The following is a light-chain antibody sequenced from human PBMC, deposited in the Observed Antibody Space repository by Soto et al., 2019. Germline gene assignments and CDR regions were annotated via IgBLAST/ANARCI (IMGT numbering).Light chain of an antibody. CDR1: QSVSNNY. Sequence: ETVMKQSPATLSVYPGERATLSCRASQSVSNNYLAWYQQKPGQAPRLLIYGASSRATGIPDRFSGSGSGTDFTLTISRLEPEDFAVYYCQQYNSWPPITFGQGTRLEIK. V-gene: IGKV3-20*01. CDR2: GAS. J-gene: IGKJ5*01. CDR3: QQYNSWPPIT.